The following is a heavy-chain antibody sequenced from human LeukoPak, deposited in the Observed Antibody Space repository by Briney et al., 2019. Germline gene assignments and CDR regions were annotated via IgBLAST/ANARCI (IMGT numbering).Heavy chain of an antibody. J-gene: IGHJ5*02. D-gene: IGHD4-23*01. CDR3: ARGDYGGNPGWFDP. Sequence: SETLSLTCTVSGGSISSYYWSWIRQPPGKGLEWIGYIYYSGSTNYNPSLKSRVTISVDTSKNQFSLKLSSVTAADTAVYYCARGDYGGNPGWFDPWGQGTLVTVSS. V-gene: IGHV4-59*01. CDR1: GGSISSYY. CDR2: IYYSGST.